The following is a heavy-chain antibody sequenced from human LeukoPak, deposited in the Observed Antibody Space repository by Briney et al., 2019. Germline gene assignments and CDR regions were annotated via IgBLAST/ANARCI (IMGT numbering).Heavy chain of an antibody. D-gene: IGHD1-7*01. CDR1: GRPISSRSDY. CDR3: ARVPYNGSYGYFDY. V-gene: IGHV4-61*02. CDR2: IYTSGST. J-gene: IGHJ4*02. Sequence: PSQSLSLACTIPGRPISSRSDYWSWIRQPAGKGLEWIGRIYTSGSTNYNPSLKSRVTLPVNTTKNQFTRTLSSGTAPDTILEYWARVPYNGSYGYFDYWGQGTLVTVSS.